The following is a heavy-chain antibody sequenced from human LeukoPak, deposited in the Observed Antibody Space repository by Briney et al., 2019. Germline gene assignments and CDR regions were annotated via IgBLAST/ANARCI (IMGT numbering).Heavy chain of an antibody. D-gene: IGHD3-16*01. CDR3: ARGDGSHSYAKGFDI. J-gene: IGHJ3*02. Sequence: SETLSLTCSVSGDSMRTGGYYWTWIRQHPGKGLEWIGYIYYSGSTHYNPSLKSRISMSVDTSKNQFSVKLTSVTAADTAVYFCARGDGSHSYAKGFDIWGQGTLVTVSS. CDR1: GDSMRTGGYY. V-gene: IGHV4-31*03. CDR2: IYYSGST.